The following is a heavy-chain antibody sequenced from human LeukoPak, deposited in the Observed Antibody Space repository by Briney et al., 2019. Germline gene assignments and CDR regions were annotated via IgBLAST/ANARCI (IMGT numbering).Heavy chain of an antibody. CDR1: GGSISSYY. D-gene: IGHD3-16*01. Sequence: SETLSLTCTVSGGSISSYYWSWIRQPPGKGLEWIGYIYYSGSTYYNPSLKSRVTISVDTSQNQFSLKLTSVTAADTAVYYCARVRGGFDYWGQGTLVTVSS. J-gene: IGHJ4*02. CDR2: IYYSGST. CDR3: ARVRGGFDY. V-gene: IGHV4-59*08.